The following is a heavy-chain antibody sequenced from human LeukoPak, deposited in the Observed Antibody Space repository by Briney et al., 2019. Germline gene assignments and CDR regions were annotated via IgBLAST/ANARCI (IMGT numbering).Heavy chain of an antibody. V-gene: IGHV3-21*01. Sequence: GGSLRLSCAASGFIISDYSMSWVRQAPGKGLQWVSSISSGGSYIYYVDSVKGRFTISRDNAKNSLHLQMSGLRAEDTAVYYCGKGGAVSSKSITMIRGTRRYYYYMDVWGKGTTVTISS. J-gene: IGHJ6*03. CDR2: ISSGGSYI. CDR3: GKGGAVSSKSITMIRGTRRYYYYMDV. CDR1: GFIISDYS. D-gene: IGHD3-10*01.